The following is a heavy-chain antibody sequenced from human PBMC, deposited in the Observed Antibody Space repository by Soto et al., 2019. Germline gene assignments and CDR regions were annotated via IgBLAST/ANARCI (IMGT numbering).Heavy chain of an antibody. CDR3: ARVGVGAIDY. Sequence: EVQLVESGGGLVKPGGSLRLSCAASGFTFSSYSMNWVRQAPGKGLEWVSSISSSSSYIYYADSVKGRFTISRDNAKNSLYLQMNRLRAEDTAVYYCARVGVGAIDYWGQGTMVTVSS. CDR2: ISSSSSYI. V-gene: IGHV3-21*01. CDR1: GFTFSSYS. D-gene: IGHD1-26*01. J-gene: IGHJ4*02.